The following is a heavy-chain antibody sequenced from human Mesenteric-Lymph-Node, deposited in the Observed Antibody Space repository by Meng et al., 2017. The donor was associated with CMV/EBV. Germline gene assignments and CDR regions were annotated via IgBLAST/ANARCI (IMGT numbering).Heavy chain of an antibody. CDR1: GFTLSRNW. CDR3: ARPVEGIRETLDY. D-gene: IGHD4-23*01. CDR2: INEDGSEK. Sequence: GGSLRLSCAASGFTLSRNWMSWVRQAPGKGLEWVANINEDGSEKKYVDSVKGRFTISRDNGKNSVYLQMNSLRGEDTAVYYCARPVEGIRETLDYWGQGTLVTVSS. V-gene: IGHV3-7*01. J-gene: IGHJ4*02.